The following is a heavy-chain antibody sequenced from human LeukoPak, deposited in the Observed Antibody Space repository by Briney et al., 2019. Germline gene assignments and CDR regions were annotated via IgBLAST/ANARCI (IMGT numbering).Heavy chain of an antibody. D-gene: IGHD2-15*01. CDR1: GGSISSYY. V-gene: IGHV4-59*08. J-gene: IGHJ4*01. CDR3: ARQSDSGGYFEY. Sequence: PSETLSLTCTVSGGSISSYYWSWIRQPPGKGLEWIGYIYYSGTTNYKPSLKSRVSMSVETPKNQFSLRLNSVTAADTAVYYCARQSDSGGYFEYWGQGIRVTVSS. CDR2: IYYSGTT.